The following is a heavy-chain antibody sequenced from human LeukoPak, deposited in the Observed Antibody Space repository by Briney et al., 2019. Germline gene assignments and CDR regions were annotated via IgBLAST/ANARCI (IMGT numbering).Heavy chain of an antibody. Sequence: GGSLRLSCATFGFTVSSKYMSWVSQAPGKGLEWVSILYSADNTNYADSVKGRFTISSDNSKNTLYLQVNSLRVEDTAVYYCAREKAPNGPDYWGQGTLVTVSS. J-gene: IGHJ4*02. CDR2: LYSADNT. V-gene: IGHV3-66*01. CDR3: AREKAPNGPDY. CDR1: GFTVSSKY. D-gene: IGHD4-17*01.